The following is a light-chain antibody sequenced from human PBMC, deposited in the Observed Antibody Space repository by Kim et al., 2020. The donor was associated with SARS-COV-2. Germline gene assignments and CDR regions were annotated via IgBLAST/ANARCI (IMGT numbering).Light chain of an antibody. Sequence: PWPPGRSVTLSCRASQSVTSTSLTWCKRKPGQAPRLLISGASTRSTAIPARFSGGGSGTDFTLTISSLQPEDFAVYYCQQDYDTPFGPGTKVDIK. V-gene: IGKV3D-7*01. CDR2: GAS. CDR3: QQDYDTP. J-gene: IGKJ3*01. CDR1: QSVTSTS.